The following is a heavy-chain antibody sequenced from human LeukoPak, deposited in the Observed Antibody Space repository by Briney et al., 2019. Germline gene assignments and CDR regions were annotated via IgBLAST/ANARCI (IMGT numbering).Heavy chain of an antibody. Sequence: GGSLRLSCAASGFTFSSSWMIWARQAPGKGLEWVANINQDGGQKYYLDSVKGRFTISRDNADNSLYLQMDGLRAEDTAVYYCATNTRAYAVLLAYWGQGTLVTVS. CDR3: ATNTRAYAVLLAY. J-gene: IGHJ4*02. D-gene: IGHD4-17*01. CDR1: GFTFSSSW. CDR2: INQDGGQK. V-gene: IGHV3-7*01.